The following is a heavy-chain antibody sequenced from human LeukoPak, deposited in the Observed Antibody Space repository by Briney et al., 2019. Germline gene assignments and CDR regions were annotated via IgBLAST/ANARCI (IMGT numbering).Heavy chain of an antibody. CDR1: GGTFSSYA. Sequence: SVKVSCKASGGTFSSYAISWVRQAPGQGLEWMGGIIPIFGTANYAQKFQGRVTITADESTSTAYMELSSLRSEDTAVYYCARTKGEYQLLSPLDYWGQGTLVTVSS. D-gene: IGHD2-2*01. CDR3: ARTKGEYQLLSPLDY. V-gene: IGHV1-69*01. J-gene: IGHJ4*02. CDR2: IIPIFGTA.